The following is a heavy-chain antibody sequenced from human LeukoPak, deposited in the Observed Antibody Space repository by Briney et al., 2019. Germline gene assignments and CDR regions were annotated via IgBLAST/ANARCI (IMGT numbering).Heavy chain of an antibody. CDR2: ISYDGSDK. CDR3: ARGSLLLAPFDP. D-gene: IGHD3-10*01. CDR1: GFTFSSHP. Sequence: GGSLRLSCAASGFTFSSHPMHWVRQAPGKGLEWVAVISYDGSDKYYADSVKGQFTISRDNSKNTLYLQMNSLRAEDTAVYYCARGSLLLAPFDPWGQGTLVTVSS. V-gene: IGHV3-30*04. J-gene: IGHJ5*02.